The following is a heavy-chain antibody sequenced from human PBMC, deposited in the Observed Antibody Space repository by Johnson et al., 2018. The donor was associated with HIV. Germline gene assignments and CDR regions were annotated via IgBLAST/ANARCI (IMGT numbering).Heavy chain of an antibody. Sequence: EVQVLESGGGLVKPGGSLRLSCAASGVTFSDYYMNWIRQAPGKGLEWVANIKQGGSEKYYVDSVKGRFTISRDNAKNSMSLQMNSLRAEDTAVYYCAKGPYYYDSSDDTDAFDIWGQGTMVTVSS. V-gene: IGHV3-7*01. D-gene: IGHD3-22*01. CDR2: IKQGGSEK. J-gene: IGHJ3*02. CDR3: AKGPYYYDSSDDTDAFDI. CDR1: GVTFSDYY.